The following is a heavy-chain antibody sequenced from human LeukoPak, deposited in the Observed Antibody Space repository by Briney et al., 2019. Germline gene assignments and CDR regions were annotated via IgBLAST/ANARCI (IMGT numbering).Heavy chain of an antibody. Sequence: PGGSLRLSCAAAGFTFSSNVMSWVRQAPGEGLEWVSAIRGSGGTTYYADPVRGVFTISRDITKNTLYLHMNSLRADDTAVYYCAKDPPYDSSGYLPPLFEYWGQGTLVTVSS. V-gene: IGHV3-23*01. CDR3: AKDPPYDSSGYLPPLFEY. J-gene: IGHJ4*02. CDR1: GFTFSSNV. CDR2: IRGSGGTT. D-gene: IGHD3-22*01.